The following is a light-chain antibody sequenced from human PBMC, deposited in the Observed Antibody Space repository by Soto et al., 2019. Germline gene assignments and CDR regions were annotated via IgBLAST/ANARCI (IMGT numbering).Light chain of an antibody. V-gene: IGKV3-15*01. J-gene: IGKJ4*01. CDR1: QSVSSN. CDR3: QQYNNWPPVT. Sequence: EIVMTQSPATLSVSPGERATLSCRASQSVSSNLAWYQQKPGQAPRLLIYGASTRATGIPARFSGSGSGTEFTLTISSLPSDDFAVHYCQQYNNWPPVTFGGGTKVEIK. CDR2: GAS.